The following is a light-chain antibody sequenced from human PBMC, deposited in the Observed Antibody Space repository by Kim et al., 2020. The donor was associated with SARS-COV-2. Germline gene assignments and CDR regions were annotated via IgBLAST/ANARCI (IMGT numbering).Light chain of an antibody. Sequence: SYELTQPPSVSVAPGMTATITCGGNNIGSKNVHWYQQKPGQAPVLVMYYNNDRPSGIPERVSGSNSENTATLTISRVEAGDEADYYCQTWDSNNDHRVFGGGTKLTVL. V-gene: IGLV3-21*04. CDR3: QTWDSNNDHRV. CDR2: YNN. CDR1: NIGSKN. J-gene: IGLJ3*02.